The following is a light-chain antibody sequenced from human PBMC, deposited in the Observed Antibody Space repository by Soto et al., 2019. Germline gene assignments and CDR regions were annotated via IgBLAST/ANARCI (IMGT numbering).Light chain of an antibody. CDR2: DNN. CDR1: SSNIGNNY. Sequence: QSALTQPPSVSAAPRQKVTISCSGSSSNIGNNYVSWYQQLPGTAPKLLIYDNNKRPSGIPDRFSGSKSGTSATLGITGLQTGDEADYYCGTWDNSLSAGVFGGGTKVTVL. J-gene: IGLJ2*01. CDR3: GTWDNSLSAGV. V-gene: IGLV1-51*01.